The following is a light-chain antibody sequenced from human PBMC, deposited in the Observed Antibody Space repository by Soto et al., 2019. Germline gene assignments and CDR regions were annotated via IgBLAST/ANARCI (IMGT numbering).Light chain of an antibody. J-gene: IGKJ1*01. CDR3: QQYSTYPWT. CDR1: QSISSW. Sequence: DIQMTQSPSTLSASVGDRVTITCRASQSISSWLAWYQQKPGKAPKLLIYDASSLESGVQSRFSGSGSATEFTLTIRSLQPDDFATYYCQQYSTYPWTFGQGTQVEIK. CDR2: DAS. V-gene: IGKV1-5*01.